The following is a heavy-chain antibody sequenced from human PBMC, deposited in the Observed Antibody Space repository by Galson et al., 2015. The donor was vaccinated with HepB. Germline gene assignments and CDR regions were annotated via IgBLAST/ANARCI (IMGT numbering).Heavy chain of an antibody. CDR3: ARVGPSPIYYYGSGSYPSHFDY. D-gene: IGHD3-10*01. Sequence: SETLSLTCGVSGDSISSGGYSWSWIRQPPGKGLEWIGEINHSGSTNYNPSLKSRVTMSVDTSKNQFSLKLSSVTAADTAVYYCARVGPSPIYYYGSGSYPSHFDYWGQGTLVTVSS. CDR2: INHSGST. J-gene: IGHJ4*02. CDR1: GDSISSGGYS. V-gene: IGHV4-34*01.